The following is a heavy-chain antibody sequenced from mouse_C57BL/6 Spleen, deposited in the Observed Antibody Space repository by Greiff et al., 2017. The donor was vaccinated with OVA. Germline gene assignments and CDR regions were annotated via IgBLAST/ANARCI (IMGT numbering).Heavy chain of an antibody. CDR1: GFTFSSYA. CDR3: ARDGRYSNPYAMDY. V-gene: IGHV5-4*01. D-gene: IGHD2-5*01. Sequence: EVQLVESGGGLVKPGGSLKLSCAASGFTFSSYAMSWVRQTPEKRLEWVATISDGGSYTYYPDNVKGRFTISRDNAKNNLYLQMSHLKSEDTAMYYCARDGRYSNPYAMDYWGQGTSVTVSS. CDR2: ISDGGSYT. J-gene: IGHJ4*01.